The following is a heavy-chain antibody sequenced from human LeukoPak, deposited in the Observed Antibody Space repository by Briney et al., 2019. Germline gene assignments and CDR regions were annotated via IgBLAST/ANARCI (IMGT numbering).Heavy chain of an antibody. CDR1: VGSFSGYY. V-gene: IGHV4-34*01. CDR2: VNHSGST. J-gene: IGHJ3*02. Sequence: SETLSLTCVVYVGSFSGYYWSWIRQPPGKGLEWIGEVNHSGSTNYNPSLKRRATISVDTSKNQYSLKLSSVPAADTAVYYCASGRSRPWPFDIWGQGTMVTVSS. CDR3: ASGRSRPWPFDI.